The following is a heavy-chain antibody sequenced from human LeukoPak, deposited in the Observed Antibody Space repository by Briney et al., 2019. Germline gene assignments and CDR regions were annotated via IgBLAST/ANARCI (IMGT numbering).Heavy chain of an antibody. J-gene: IGHJ3*02. V-gene: IGHV4-30-4*01. D-gene: IGHD5-12*01. CDR3: ARGYSGYDYAFDI. CDR1: GCSISGGDYY. Sequence: PSQTLSLTCTVCGCSISGGDYYWSWIRQPPGTCLEWIRYIYYSGSTYYHPSLKSRVTISVDTSKNQFSLKLSSVTAADTAVYYCARGYSGYDYAFDIWGQGTMVTVSS. CDR2: IYYSGST.